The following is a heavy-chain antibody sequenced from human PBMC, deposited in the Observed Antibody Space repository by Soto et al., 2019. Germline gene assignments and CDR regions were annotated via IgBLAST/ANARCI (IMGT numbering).Heavy chain of an antibody. J-gene: IGHJ4*02. V-gene: IGHV3-11*01. Sequence: QVQLVESGGGLVEPGGSLRLSCAASGFRFSDHYMTWIRQAPGKGLEWVSKISGGGTTMYYADSVKGRFTVSRDNAKNSLDLQMNSLRAEDTAVYYCAGDPFYYASGFWGRGTLVTVSS. D-gene: IGHD3-10*01. CDR1: GFRFSDHY. CDR3: AGDPFYYASGF. CDR2: ISGGGTTM.